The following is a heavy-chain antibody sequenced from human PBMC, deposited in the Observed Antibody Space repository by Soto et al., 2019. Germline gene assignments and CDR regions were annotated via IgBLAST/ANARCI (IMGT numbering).Heavy chain of an antibody. CDR1: GGSISSYY. J-gene: IGHJ4*02. V-gene: IGHV4-59*08. CDR2: IYYSGST. D-gene: IGHD3-10*01. CDR3: ARHNYGSGSTYFDY. Sequence: SETLSLTCTVSGGSISSYYWSWIRLPPGKGLEWIGYIYYSGSTNYNPSLKSRVTISVDTSKNQFSLKLNSMTAADTAVYYCARHNYGSGSTYFDYWGQGTLVTVSS.